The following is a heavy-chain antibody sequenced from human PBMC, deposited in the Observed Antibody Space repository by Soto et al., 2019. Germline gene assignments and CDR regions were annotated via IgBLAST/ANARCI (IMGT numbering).Heavy chain of an antibody. Sequence: EVQLVESGGGLVQPGGSLRLSCAASGFIFSNYAMNWGRQAPGKGLEYVSVINSNGGSTLYANSVKGRFTISRDNSKNMLYLEVDSLRPEDMGVYYCARSGYSYGSDYWGKGTLVTVSS. CDR2: INSNGGST. CDR3: ARSGYSYGSDY. J-gene: IGHJ4*02. V-gene: IGHV3-64*01. D-gene: IGHD5-18*01. CDR1: GFIFSNYA.